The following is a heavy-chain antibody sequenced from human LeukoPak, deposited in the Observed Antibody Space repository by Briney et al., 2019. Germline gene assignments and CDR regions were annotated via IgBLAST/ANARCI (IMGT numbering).Heavy chain of an antibody. CDR2: IWYDGSNQ. CDR1: GFTFSSYG. J-gene: IGHJ5*02. Sequence: GGSLRLSCAASGFTFSSYGMHWVRQSPGKGLEWVTFIWYDGSNQYYADSVKGRFTISRDNSKNTLYLQMNSLRAEDTAVYYCAKGGYCSSTSCYVTGWFDPWGQGTLVTVSS. D-gene: IGHD2-2*01. V-gene: IGHV3-30*02. CDR3: AKGGYCSSTSCYVTGWFDP.